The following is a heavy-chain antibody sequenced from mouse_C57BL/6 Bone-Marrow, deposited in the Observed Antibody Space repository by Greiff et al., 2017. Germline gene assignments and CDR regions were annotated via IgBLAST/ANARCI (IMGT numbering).Heavy chain of an antibody. CDR3: ARDYGTAYYAMDY. D-gene: IGHD2-4*01. Sequence: VQLQQPGAELVMPGASVKLSCKASGYTFTSYWMHWVKKRPGQGLEWIGEIDPSDSYSNYNQQIKGKSTLTVDKSSSKAYMQLSSLASEDSAVYYCARDYGTAYYAMDYWGQGTSVTVSS. CDR2: IDPSDSYS. CDR1: GYTFTSYW. V-gene: IGHV1-69*01. J-gene: IGHJ4*01.